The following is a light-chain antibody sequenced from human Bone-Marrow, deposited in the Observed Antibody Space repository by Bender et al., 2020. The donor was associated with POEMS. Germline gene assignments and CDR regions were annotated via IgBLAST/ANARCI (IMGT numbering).Light chain of an antibody. CDR3: SSYASNKVL. CDR2: DVS. J-gene: IGLJ2*01. Sequence: QSALTQPASVSGSPGQSITISCTGTSSDVGGYNYVSWYQQHPDKAPKLMIYDVSNRPSGVSNRFSGSKSGNTASLTISGLQAEDEADYYCSSYASNKVLFGGGTQLTVL. V-gene: IGLV2-14*03. CDR1: SSDVGGYNY.